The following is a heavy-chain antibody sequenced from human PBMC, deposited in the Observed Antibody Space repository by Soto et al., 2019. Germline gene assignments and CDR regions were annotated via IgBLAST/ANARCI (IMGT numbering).Heavy chain of an antibody. J-gene: IGHJ6*02. D-gene: IGHD1-26*01. CDR2: IWHDGNNK. Sequence: GSLRLSCAASGFTFSNYGMHWVRQAPGKGLEWVAIIWHDGNNKYYADSVRGRFIISRDNSKNRLYLQMNSLRAEDTAVYYCASDLVGASDSYGLDVWGQGTQVTVSS. V-gene: IGHV3-33*01. CDR1: GFTFSNYG. CDR3: ASDLVGASDSYGLDV.